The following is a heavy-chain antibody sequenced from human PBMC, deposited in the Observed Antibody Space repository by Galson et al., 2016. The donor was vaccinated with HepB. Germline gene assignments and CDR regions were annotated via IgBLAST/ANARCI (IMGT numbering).Heavy chain of an antibody. D-gene: IGHD3-22*01. Sequence: SETLSLTCTVSGGSISSYYWSWIRQPPGKGLEWIGYIYYSGSTNYNPSLKSRVPISVDTSKNQFSLKLSSVTAADTAVYYCARDGSGYRGAYYYGMDVWGQGTTVTVSS. CDR2: IYYSGST. V-gene: IGHV4-59*01. CDR3: ARDGSGYRGAYYYGMDV. J-gene: IGHJ6*02. CDR1: GGSISSYY.